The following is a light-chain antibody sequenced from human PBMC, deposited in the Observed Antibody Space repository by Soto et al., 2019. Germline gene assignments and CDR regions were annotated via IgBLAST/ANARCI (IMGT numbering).Light chain of an antibody. J-gene: IGKJ1*01. CDR1: QSLDSS. Sequence: ERVLARSPETLSLSPGERATLSCRASQSLDSSLAWFQQKPGQAPRLLIYDVSYRASGIPARFSGSVSGTDCTLTISSRQNEDVAVYYCQQRTNWSWRFGHGTKVDIK. CDR3: QQRTNWSWR. V-gene: IGKV3-11*01. CDR2: DVS.